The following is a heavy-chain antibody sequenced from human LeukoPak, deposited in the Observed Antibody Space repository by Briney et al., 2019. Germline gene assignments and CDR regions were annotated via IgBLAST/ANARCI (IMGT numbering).Heavy chain of an antibody. V-gene: IGHV4-59*12. CDR2: IYYRVTS. J-gene: IGHJ4*02. D-gene: IGHD5-18*01. Sequence: SETLSLTCTVSGGSISSYYWSWIRQPPGKGLEWIGYIYYRVTSDYNPSLKSRVTMSVDMSTRQISLKLSSVTAADTAVYYCATSVDTAMVGVYWGQGTLVTVSS. CDR1: GGSISSYY. CDR3: ATSVDTAMVGVY.